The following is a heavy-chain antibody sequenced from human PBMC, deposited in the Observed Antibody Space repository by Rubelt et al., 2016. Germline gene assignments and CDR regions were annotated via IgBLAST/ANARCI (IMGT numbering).Heavy chain of an antibody. J-gene: IGHJ3*02. V-gene: IGHV1-46*01. CDR2: INPSGGRT. CDR1: GYTFTSYY. Sequence: QVQLVQSGAEVKKPGASVKVSCKASGYTFTSYYMHWVRQAPGQGLEWMGIINPSGGRTSHAQKFPGRVTMTRETSTSTVYMELSSLRSEDTAVYYCARDVIVVVPAAPDAFDIWGQGTMVTVSP. CDR3: ARDVIVVVPAAPDAFDI. D-gene: IGHD2-2*01.